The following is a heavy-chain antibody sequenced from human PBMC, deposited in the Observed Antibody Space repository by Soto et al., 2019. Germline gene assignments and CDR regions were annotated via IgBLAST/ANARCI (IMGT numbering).Heavy chain of an antibody. CDR2: ISAYNGNT. J-gene: IGHJ4*02. CDR1: GYTFTSYG. V-gene: IGHV1-18*04. D-gene: IGHD2-2*01. Sequence: ASVKVSCKASGYTFTSYGISWVRQAPGQGLEWMGWISAYNGNTNYAQKLQGRVTMTTDTSTSTAYMELRSLRSDDTAVYYCAGGKEYQLLSPGITPLFDYWGQGTLVTVSS. CDR3: AGGKEYQLLSPGITPLFDY.